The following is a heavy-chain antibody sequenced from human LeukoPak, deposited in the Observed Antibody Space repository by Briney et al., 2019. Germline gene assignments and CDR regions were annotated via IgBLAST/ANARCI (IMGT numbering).Heavy chain of an antibody. V-gene: IGHV1-8*01. Sequence: ASVKVSCKASGYTFTSYDFNWVRQATGQRPEWMGWMSPNSGDTGYAQKFQDRVTMTRNTSISTAYMELSGLRSDDTAVYYCARGPPNWGYDYWGPGALVTVSS. J-gene: IGHJ4*02. CDR1: GYTFTSYD. CDR3: ARGPPNWGYDY. CDR2: MSPNSGDT. D-gene: IGHD7-27*01.